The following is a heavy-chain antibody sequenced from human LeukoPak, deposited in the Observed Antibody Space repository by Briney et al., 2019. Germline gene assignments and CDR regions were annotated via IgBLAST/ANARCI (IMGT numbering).Heavy chain of an antibody. V-gene: IGHV3-30*18. D-gene: IGHD6-19*01. CDR1: GFTFSSYG. J-gene: IGHJ4*02. Sequence: GGSLRLSCAASGFTFSSYGMHWVRQAPGKGLEWVAVISYDGSNKYYADSVKGRFSISRDNSKNTLYLQMNSLRAEDTAVCYCAKMYSSFDYWGREPWSPSPQ. CDR3: AKMYSSFDY. CDR2: ISYDGSNK.